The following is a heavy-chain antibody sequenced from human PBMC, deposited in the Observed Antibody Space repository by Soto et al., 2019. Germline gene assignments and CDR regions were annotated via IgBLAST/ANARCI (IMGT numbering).Heavy chain of an antibody. CDR1: GGSISSGGYY. CDR2: IYYSGST. Sequence: SETLSLTCTVSGGSISSGGYYWSWIRQHPGKGLEWIGYIYYSGSTYYNPSLKSRVTISVDTSKNQFSLKLSSVTAADTAVYYCARDTAENWFDPWGQGTLVTVSS. V-gene: IGHV4-31*03. J-gene: IGHJ5*02. D-gene: IGHD4-17*01. CDR3: ARDTAENWFDP.